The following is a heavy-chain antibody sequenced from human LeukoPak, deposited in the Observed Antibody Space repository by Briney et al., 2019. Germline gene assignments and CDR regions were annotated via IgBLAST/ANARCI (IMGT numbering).Heavy chain of an antibody. CDR1: GYTFTSYY. Sequence: ASVKVSCKASGYTFTSYYMHWVRQAPGQGLEWMGIINPSGGSTSYAQKFQSRVTMTRDTSTSTVYMELSSLRSEDTAVYYCASSSGYYDFWSGPYYYYGMDVWGQGTTVTVSS. CDR2: INPSGGST. J-gene: IGHJ6*02. V-gene: IGHV1-46*01. CDR3: ASSSGYYDFWSGPYYYYGMDV. D-gene: IGHD3-3*01.